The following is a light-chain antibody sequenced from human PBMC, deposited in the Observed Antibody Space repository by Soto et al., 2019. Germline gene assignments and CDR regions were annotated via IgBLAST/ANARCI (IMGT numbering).Light chain of an antibody. CDR1: SSSIGSNT. Sequence: QSVLTQPPSASGTPGQRVTISCSGSSSSIGSNTVNWYQQLPGTAPKLLIYSNNQRPSGVPDRFSGSKSGTSASLAISGLQSEDEADYYCAAWDDSLNAPYVFGTGTKVTVL. V-gene: IGLV1-44*01. CDR2: SNN. CDR3: AAWDDSLNAPYV. J-gene: IGLJ1*01.